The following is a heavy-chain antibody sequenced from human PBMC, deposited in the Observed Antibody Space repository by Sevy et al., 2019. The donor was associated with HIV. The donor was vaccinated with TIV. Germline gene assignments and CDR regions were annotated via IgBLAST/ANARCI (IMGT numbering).Heavy chain of an antibody. V-gene: IGHV3-11*01. CDR1: GFTFSDFY. CDR2: ISGSDHTI. J-gene: IGHJ6*02. CDR3: AGDHVNDGDLGDYYYFAMDL. Sequence: GGSLRLSCAASGFTFSDFYMSWIRQAPGKGLEWISYISGSDHTIYYADSVKGRFTISRDNDKNSLYLQMNSLRAEDTAVYYGAGDHVNDGDLGDYYYFAMDLWGQGTTVTVSS. D-gene: IGHD4-17*01.